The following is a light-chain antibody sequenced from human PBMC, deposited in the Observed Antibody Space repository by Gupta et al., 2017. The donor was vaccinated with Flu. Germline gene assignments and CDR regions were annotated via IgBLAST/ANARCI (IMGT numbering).Light chain of an antibody. CDR1: QSISSY. CDR3: QQSYSTPWT. CDR2: AAS. J-gene: IGKJ1*01. V-gene: IGKV1-39*01. Sequence: DIQMTQSPSSLSASVGDRVTITCRASQSISSYLNWYQQKPGKAPKLLIYAASSLQSGVPSRFSGSGCGTDFTLTSSSLQPEDFATYYCQQSYSTPWTFGQGTKVEIK.